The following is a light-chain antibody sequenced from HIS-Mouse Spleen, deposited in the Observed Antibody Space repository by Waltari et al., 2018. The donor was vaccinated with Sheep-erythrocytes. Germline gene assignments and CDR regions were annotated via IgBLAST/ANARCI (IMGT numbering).Light chain of an antibody. CDR3: SSYAGSNNWV. CDR1: RSDVGGSNH. V-gene: IGLV2-8*01. J-gene: IGLJ3*02. Sequence: QSALTQPPPASGSPGQSVTIPCTGTRSDVGGSNHVPGYQQHPGKAPNLLIYAVSSRPSGVPDRFSGSKSGNTASLTVSGLQAEDEADYYCSSYAGSNNWVFGGGTKLTVL. CDR2: AVS.